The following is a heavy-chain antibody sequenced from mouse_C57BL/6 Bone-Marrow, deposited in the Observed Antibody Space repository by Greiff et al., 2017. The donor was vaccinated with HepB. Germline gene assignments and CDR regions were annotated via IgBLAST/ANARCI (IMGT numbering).Heavy chain of an antibody. CDR2: IDPEDGDT. Sequence: VHVKQSGAELVRPGASVKLSFTASGFNIKDYYMHWVKQRPEQGLEWIGRIDPEDGDTEYAPKFQGKATMTADTSSNTAYLQLSSLTSEDTAVYYCTTLWLLNYFDYWGQGTTLTVSS. J-gene: IGHJ2*01. CDR3: TTLWLLNYFDY. V-gene: IGHV14-1*01. D-gene: IGHD2-3*01. CDR1: GFNIKDYY.